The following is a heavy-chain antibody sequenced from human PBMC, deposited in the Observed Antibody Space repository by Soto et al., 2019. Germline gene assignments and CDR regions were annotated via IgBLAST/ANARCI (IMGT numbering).Heavy chain of an antibody. CDR1: GFSLSTTGVG. Sequence: QITLKESGPTLVKPTQTLTLTCTFSGFSLSTTGVGVGWIRQHPGKALEWLALIYWDDDKRYSPSLKSRLTITKDTSKIQVVVTMTNMDPVDTATYYCAHIRITMIVGAGYFHQWGQGTLVTVSS. J-gene: IGHJ1*01. CDR2: IYWDDDK. CDR3: AHIRITMIVGAGYFHQ. V-gene: IGHV2-5*02. D-gene: IGHD3-22*01.